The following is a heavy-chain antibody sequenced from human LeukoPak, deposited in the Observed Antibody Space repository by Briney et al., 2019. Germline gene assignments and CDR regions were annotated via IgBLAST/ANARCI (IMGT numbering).Heavy chain of an antibody. J-gene: IGHJ4*02. CDR3: ARDRGYYDSGRYVPLDN. CDR1: GFTFISYS. V-gene: IGHV3-21*01. Sequence: PGGSLKLSCAASGFTFISYSMNWVRQAPGKGLEWVSSISSSSSSIYYADSVKGRFTISRDNAKNSLYLQMNSLRAEDTAMYYCARDRGYYDSGRYVPLDNWGQGTLVTVSS. D-gene: IGHD3-10*01. CDR2: ISSSSSSI.